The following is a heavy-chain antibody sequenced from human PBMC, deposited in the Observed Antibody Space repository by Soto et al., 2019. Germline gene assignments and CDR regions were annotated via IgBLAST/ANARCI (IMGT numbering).Heavy chain of an antibody. V-gene: IGHV1-18*01. CDR3: ASAARIGVAGKEN. CDR2: ISFYNGNT. Sequence: QVQLVQSGGEVKKPGSSVKVSCKASGDTVTNYGISWVRQAPGQGLERMGWISFYNGNTNYAQKLQGRVSLTTDTSASTACMELRCLRSDDTAVYYCASAARIGVAGKENWGQGTLVTVSS. D-gene: IGHD6-19*01. CDR1: GDTVTNYG. J-gene: IGHJ4*02.